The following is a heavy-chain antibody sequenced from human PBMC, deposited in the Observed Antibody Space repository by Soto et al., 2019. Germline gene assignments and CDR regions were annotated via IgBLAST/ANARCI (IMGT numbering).Heavy chain of an antibody. D-gene: IGHD4-17*01. J-gene: IGHJ4*02. CDR1: GGTFSSYA. CDR2: IIPIFGTA. Sequence: QVQLVQSGAEVKKPGSSVKVSCKASGGTFSSYAISWVRQAPGQGLEWMGGIIPIFGTANYAQKFQGRVTIAADESTSTAYMELSSLRSEDTAVYYTQLIPLNDYGDYGYFDYWGQGTLVTVSS. CDR3: QLIPLNDYGDYGYFDY. V-gene: IGHV1-69*01.